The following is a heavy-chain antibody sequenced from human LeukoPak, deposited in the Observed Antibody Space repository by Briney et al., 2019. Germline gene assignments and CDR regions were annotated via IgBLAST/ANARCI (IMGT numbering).Heavy chain of an antibody. CDR3: ARVTRFTQFGELWFDS. CDR2: ITYSRST. V-gene: IGHV4-34*01. D-gene: IGHD3-10*01. J-gene: IGHJ5*01. CDR1: GGSFSSYY. Sequence: SETLSLTCAVYGGSFSSYYWSWIRQSPGKGLEWIGEITYSRSTNYNPSLKSRVTISLDTSKSQFSLKLTSVTAVDTAVYYCARVTRFTQFGELWFDSWGQGTLLTVSS.